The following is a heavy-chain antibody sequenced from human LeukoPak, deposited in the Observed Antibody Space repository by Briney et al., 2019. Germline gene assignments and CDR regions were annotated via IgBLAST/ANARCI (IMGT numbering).Heavy chain of an antibody. D-gene: IGHD3-22*01. Sequence: GRSLRLSCAASGFTFSSYGMHWVRQAPGKGLEWVAVIWYDGSNKYYADSVKGRFTISRDNSKNTLYLQMTSLRADDTAVYYCAKDPIRDHYDTIPSYYFDSWGQGSLVTVSS. CDR2: IWYDGSNK. J-gene: IGHJ4*02. V-gene: IGHV3-33*06. CDR3: AKDPIRDHYDTIPSYYFDS. CDR1: GFTFSSYG.